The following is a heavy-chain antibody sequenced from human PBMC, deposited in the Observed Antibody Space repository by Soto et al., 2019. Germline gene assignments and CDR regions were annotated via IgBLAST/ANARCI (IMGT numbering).Heavy chain of an antibody. D-gene: IGHD1-26*01. V-gene: IGHV4-4*02. Sequence: TSDTLSLTCTVFGGSISSSNWWSCVRQPPGKGLEWIGEIYHSGSTNYNPSLKSRVTISVDKSKNQFSLKLSSVTAADTAVYYCARVSGSYYYGMDVWGQGTTVT. J-gene: IGHJ6*02. CDR2: IYHSGST. CDR3: ARVSGSYYYGMDV. CDR1: GGSISSSNW.